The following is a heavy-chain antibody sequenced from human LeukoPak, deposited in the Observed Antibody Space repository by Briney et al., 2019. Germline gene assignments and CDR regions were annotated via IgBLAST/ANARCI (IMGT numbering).Heavy chain of an antibody. Sequence: GGSLRLSCAASGFTFSSYAMHWVRQAPGKGLEWVAVVWYDGSKTYSADSVKGRITISRDDSKNTLYLQMNSLRAEDTAVYYCARGVDYYDNSGTIDYWGQGTLVTVSS. CDR2: VWYDGSKT. D-gene: IGHD3-22*01. J-gene: IGHJ4*02. CDR3: ARGVDYYDNSGTIDY. CDR1: GFTFSSYA. V-gene: IGHV3-33*01.